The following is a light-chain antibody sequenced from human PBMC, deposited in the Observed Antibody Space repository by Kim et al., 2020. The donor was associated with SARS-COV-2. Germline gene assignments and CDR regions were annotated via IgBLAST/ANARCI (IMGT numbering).Light chain of an antibody. V-gene: IGLV1-44*01. Sequence: GQSVTISCSGSNSNVGHDSVNWYKQVPGTAPRLLIHSNDQRPSGVPDRFSGSKSGTSASLAISGLQSEDEADYYCATWDDSLNAWVFGGGTKVTVL. J-gene: IGLJ3*02. CDR2: SND. CDR3: ATWDDSLNAWV. CDR1: NSNVGHDS.